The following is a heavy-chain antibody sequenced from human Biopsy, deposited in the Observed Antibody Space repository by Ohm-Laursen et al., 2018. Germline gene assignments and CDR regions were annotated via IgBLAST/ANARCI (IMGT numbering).Heavy chain of an antibody. CDR3: ATPFQYYDSWGGYPPFDH. CDR2: IIAVFGLV. Sequence: SSVKVSCKSSGGTFSNYAISWVRQAPGEGLEWMGGIIAVFGLVNYAPKFQGRVSITADKSTTTAYMELSNLKSEDTAVYYCATPFQYYDSWGGYPPFDHWGQGTLVTVSS. J-gene: IGHJ4*02. V-gene: IGHV1-69*17. CDR1: GGTFSNYA. D-gene: IGHD3-3*01.